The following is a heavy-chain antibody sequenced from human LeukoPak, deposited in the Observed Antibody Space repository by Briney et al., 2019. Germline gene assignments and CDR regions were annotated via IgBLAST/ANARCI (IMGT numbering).Heavy chain of an antibody. V-gene: IGHV3-7*01. J-gene: IGHJ4*02. CDR3: ARLAGSNYDY. D-gene: IGHD6-13*01. CDR1: GFTFSNYW. CDR2: IKEDGSEK. Sequence: PGGSLRLSCAASGFTFSNYWMTWVRQAPGKGLEWVANIKEDGSEKYYVDSVKGRFTISRDNAKNSLYLQMNSLRAKDTAVYYCARLAGSNYDYWGQGTLVTVSS.